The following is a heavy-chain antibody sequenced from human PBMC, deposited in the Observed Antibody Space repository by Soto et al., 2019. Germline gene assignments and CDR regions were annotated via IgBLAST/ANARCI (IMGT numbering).Heavy chain of an antibody. CDR3: ARGPYGGSNWFDP. V-gene: IGHV4-30-2*01. J-gene: IGHJ5*02. CDR1: VDSISSGGYT. Sequence: PSETLSLTCAVPVDSISSGGYTWSWFLQPPGKGPEWIGYIYRTGSTSYNTSLRSRVTMSVDTSKNQFSLRLTSVTAADTAVYYCARGPYGGSNWFDPWGQGTLVTVSS. CDR2: IYRTGST. D-gene: IGHD4-17*01.